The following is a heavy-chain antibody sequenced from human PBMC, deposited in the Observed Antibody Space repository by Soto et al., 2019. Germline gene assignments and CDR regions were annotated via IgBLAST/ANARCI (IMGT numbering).Heavy chain of an antibody. J-gene: IGHJ4*02. D-gene: IGHD3-16*02. CDR3: ARSSLITFGGVIAPPFDY. V-gene: IGHV4-31*03. CDR2: IYYSGST. CDR1: GGSISSGGYY. Sequence: PSETLSLTCTVSGGSISSGGYYWSWIRQHPGKGLEWIGYIYYSGSTYYNPSLKGRVTISVDTSKNQFSLKLSSVTAADTAVYYCARSSLITFGGVIAPPFDYWGQGTLVTVSS.